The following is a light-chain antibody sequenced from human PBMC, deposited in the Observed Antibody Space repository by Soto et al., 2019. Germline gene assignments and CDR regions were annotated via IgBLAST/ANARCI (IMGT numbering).Light chain of an antibody. CDR2: STN. J-gene: IGLJ3*02. V-gene: IGLV8-61*01. CDR1: SGSVSTSYY. Sequence: QTVVTQEPSFSVSPGRTVTLTCGLSSGSVSTSYYPSWSQQTPGQAPRTLIYSTNTRSSGVPDRFSGSILGNKAALTITGAQADDESDYYCVLYMRSGISVFGGGTKLTVL. CDR3: VLYMRSGISV.